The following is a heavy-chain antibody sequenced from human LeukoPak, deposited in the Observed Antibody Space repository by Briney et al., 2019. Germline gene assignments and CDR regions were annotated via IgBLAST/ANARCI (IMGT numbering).Heavy chain of an antibody. J-gene: IGHJ4*02. CDR1: GFTFSDYG. D-gene: IGHD3-10*01. CDR2: ISSSGVYT. CDR3: ARWYYYGSGSHFDY. V-gene: IGHV3-64*02. Sequence: GGSLRLSCAASGFTFSDYGMHWVRQAPGKGLECVSAISSSGVYTSYGDSVQGRFTISRDNSKNTLFLQMGSLRAEDTAVYYCARWYYYGSGSHFDYWGQGTLVTVSS.